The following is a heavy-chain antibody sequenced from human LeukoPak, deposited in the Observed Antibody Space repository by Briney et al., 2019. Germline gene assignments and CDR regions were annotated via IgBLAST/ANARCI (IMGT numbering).Heavy chain of an antibody. D-gene: IGHD6-13*01. CDR1: GDSISSYH. CDR2: MQTSGRI. Sequence: KPPETLSLTCTVSGDSISSYHWSWLRQPAGKGLEWIGRMQTSGRIDYNLSLKSRLTMSVDRSKNQLSLKLSSVIAADTAVYYCARGHSDSWSVFDYWGQGTLVTISS. CDR3: ARGHSDSWSVFDY. V-gene: IGHV4-4*07. J-gene: IGHJ4*02.